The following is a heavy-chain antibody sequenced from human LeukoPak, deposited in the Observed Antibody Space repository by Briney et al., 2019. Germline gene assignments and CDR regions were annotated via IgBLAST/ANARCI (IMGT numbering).Heavy chain of an antibody. Sequence: GGSLRLSCAASGLAFSDYAMSWVRQAPGKGLQWVSGISGSSGRTYYADSVKGRFTISRDNSKNTLYLQMNSLRAEDTAVYYCAKDYDFWSGYPISPVFDYWGQGTLVTVSS. D-gene: IGHD3-3*01. CDR3: AKDYDFWSGYPISPVFDY. J-gene: IGHJ4*02. V-gene: IGHV3-23*01. CDR1: GLAFSDYA. CDR2: ISGSSGRT.